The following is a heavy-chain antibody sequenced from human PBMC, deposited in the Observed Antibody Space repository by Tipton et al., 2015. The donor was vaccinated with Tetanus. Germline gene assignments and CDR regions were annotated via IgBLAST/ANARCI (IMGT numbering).Heavy chain of an antibody. Sequence: TLSLTCTVSGGSFSSSNDYWAWIRQPPGKGLEWVGSIYYGGSTYFNPSLRSRGTMSIDTSRNQFSLQLSSVTAADTALYFCARRSHIGAPVWGQGTLVTVAS. V-gene: IGHV4-39*01. CDR3: ARRSHIGAPV. D-gene: IGHD2-21*01. CDR2: IYYGGST. CDR1: GGSFSSSNDY. J-gene: IGHJ3*01.